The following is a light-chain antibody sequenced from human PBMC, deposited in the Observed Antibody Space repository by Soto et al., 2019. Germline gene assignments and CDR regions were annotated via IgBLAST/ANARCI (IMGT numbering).Light chain of an antibody. V-gene: IGKV3-11*01. CDR2: DAS. J-gene: IGKJ1*01. CDR1: QSVSSY. CDR3: QQCSNSPLT. Sequence: EIVLTQSPATLSLSPGERATLSCRASQSVSSYLAWYQQKPGQAPRLLIHDASNRATGIPARLSSSGSGTDFTLTISSLEPEDFAVYCCQQCSNSPLTFGQGTKVEIK.